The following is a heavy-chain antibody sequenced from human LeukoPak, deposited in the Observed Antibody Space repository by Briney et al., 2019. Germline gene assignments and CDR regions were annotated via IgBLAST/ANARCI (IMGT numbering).Heavy chain of an antibody. CDR3: AKDSGGGCYYGWFDP. CDR2: ISWNSGSI. CDR1: GFTFDDYA. Sequence: GGSLRLSCAASGFTFDDYAMHWVRQAPGKGLEWVSGISWNSGSIGYADSVKGRFTISRDNAKNSLYLQMNSLRAEDTALYYCAKDSGGGCYYGWFDPWGQGTLVTVSS. V-gene: IGHV3-9*01. J-gene: IGHJ5*02. D-gene: IGHD2-15*01.